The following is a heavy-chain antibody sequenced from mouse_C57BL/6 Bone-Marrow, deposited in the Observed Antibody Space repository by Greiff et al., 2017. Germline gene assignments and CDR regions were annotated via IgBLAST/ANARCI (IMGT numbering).Heavy chain of an antibody. Sequence: EVQLKESGGGLVKPGGSLKLSCAASGFTFSSYAMSWVRQTPEKRLEWVATISDGGSYTYYPDNVKGRFTISRDNAKNNLYLQMSHLKSEDTAMYYCARDDESFLYYAMDYWGQGTSVTVS. J-gene: IGHJ4*01. CDR2: ISDGGSYT. D-gene: IGHD1-3*01. V-gene: IGHV5-4*01. CDR1: GFTFSSYA. CDR3: ARDDESFLYYAMDY.